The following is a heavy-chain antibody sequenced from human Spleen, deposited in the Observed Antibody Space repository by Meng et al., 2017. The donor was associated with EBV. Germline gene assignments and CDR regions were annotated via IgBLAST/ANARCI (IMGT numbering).Heavy chain of an antibody. V-gene: IGHV4-39*07. Sequence: QLQLQESGPGLVKPSETLSLTCPVSGGSISSSSYYWGWIRQPPGKGLEWIGSIYYSGSTYYNPSLKSRVTISVDTSKNQFSLKLSSVTAADTAVYYCARDSYDSSGYYHDYWGQGTLVTVSS. CDR3: ARDSYDSSGYYHDY. CDR2: IYYSGST. D-gene: IGHD3-22*01. CDR1: GGSISSSSYY. J-gene: IGHJ4*02.